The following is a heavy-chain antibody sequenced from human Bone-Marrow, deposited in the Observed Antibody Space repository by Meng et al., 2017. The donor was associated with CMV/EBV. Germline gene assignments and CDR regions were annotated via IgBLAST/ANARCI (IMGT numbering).Heavy chain of an antibody. CDR2: INPSGGST. J-gene: IGHJ4*02. CDR1: GYTFTGFF. V-gene: IGHV1-46*01. CDR3: ARDQSLGYYYGSGSSILY. D-gene: IGHD3-10*01. Sequence: ASVKVSCKVSGYTFTGFFLHWVRQAPGQGLEWMGIINPSGGSTSYAQKFQGRVTMTRDTSTSTVYMELSSLRSEDTAVYYCARDQSLGYYYGSGSSILYWGQGTLVTVSS.